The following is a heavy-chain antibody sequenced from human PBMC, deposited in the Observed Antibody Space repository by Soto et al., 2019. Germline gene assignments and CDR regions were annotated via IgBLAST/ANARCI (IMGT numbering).Heavy chain of an antibody. J-gene: IGHJ4*02. CDR1: GFIFTSYW. V-gene: IGHV5-10-1*03. Sequence: DVQLVQSGAEVKKPGDSLTISCKASGFIFTSYWLSWVRQMPGKGLEWMGMLNPKDSFANYSPSFRGHVTISPDTSVTTAYLKWSSLKASDTAIYYCARHKSGGGSYPLDFWGQGTLVTVSS. CDR3: ARHKSGGGSYPLDF. D-gene: IGHD3-10*01. CDR2: LNPKDSFA.